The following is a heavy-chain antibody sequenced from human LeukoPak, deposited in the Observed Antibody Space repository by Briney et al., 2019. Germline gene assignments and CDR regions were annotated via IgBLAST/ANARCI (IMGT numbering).Heavy chain of an antibody. D-gene: IGHD5-24*01. CDR1: GFTFDDYT. CDR2: MYSGGTT. V-gene: IGHV3-66*01. J-gene: IGHJ4*02. CDR3: ARDRRDGYCLGH. Sequence: GGSLRLSCAASGFTFDDYTMPWVRQAPGKGLEWVSVMYSGGTTYYADSVKGRFTISRDSSKNTVNLQMNSLRAEDTAVYYCARDRRDGYCLGHWGQGTLVTVSS.